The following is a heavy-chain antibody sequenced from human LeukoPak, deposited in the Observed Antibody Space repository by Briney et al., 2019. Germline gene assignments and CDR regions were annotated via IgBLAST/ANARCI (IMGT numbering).Heavy chain of an antibody. Sequence: ASVKVSCKASGYTFTSYGISWVRQAPGQGLEWTGWISAYNGNTNYAQKLQGRVTMTTDTSTSTAYMELRSLRSDDTAVYYCARGSFGVLRFLEWSGTLDYWGQGTLVTVSS. CDR2: ISAYNGNT. CDR3: ARGSFGVLRFLEWSGTLDY. J-gene: IGHJ4*02. CDR1: GYTFTSYG. V-gene: IGHV1-18*01. D-gene: IGHD3-3*01.